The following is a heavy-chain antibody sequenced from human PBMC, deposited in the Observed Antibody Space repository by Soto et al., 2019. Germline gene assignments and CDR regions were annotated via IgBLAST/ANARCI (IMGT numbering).Heavy chain of an antibody. Sequence: HPGGSLRLSCAASGFTFSSYAMGWVRQAPGEGLEWVSAISGSGGSTYYADSVKGRFTISRDNSRNTLYLQMNSLRAEDTAVYYCAKDPHRTYCSSTSCQHNWFDPWGQGTLVTVSS. CDR2: ISGSGGST. CDR3: AKDPHRTYCSSTSCQHNWFDP. J-gene: IGHJ5*02. D-gene: IGHD2-2*01. V-gene: IGHV3-23*01. CDR1: GFTFSSYA.